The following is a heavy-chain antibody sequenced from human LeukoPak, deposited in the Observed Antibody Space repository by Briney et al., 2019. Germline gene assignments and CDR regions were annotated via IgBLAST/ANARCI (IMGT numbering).Heavy chain of an antibody. V-gene: IGHV3-30*02. D-gene: IGHD6-19*01. CDR2: VAKHGRID. J-gene: IGHJ4*02. Sequence: GGSLRLSCAASGFIFSDYDMHWACQAPGKGLEWLAYVAKHGRIDYYADSVKGRFTASRDNSRSTAYLQMNSLTPDDSAVYYCARDLMWLVDYWGQGTLVTVSA. CDR3: ARDLMWLVDY. CDR1: GFIFSDYD.